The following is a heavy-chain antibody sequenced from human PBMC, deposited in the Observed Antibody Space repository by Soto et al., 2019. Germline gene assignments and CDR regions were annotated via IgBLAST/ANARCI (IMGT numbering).Heavy chain of an antibody. CDR2: ISSSSSYI. D-gene: IGHD6-6*01. CDR1: GFTFSSYS. Sequence: GGSLRLSCAASGFTFSSYSMNWVRQAPGKGLEWVSSISSSSSYIYYADSVKGRFTISRDNAKNSLYLQMNSLRAEDTAVYYCARDFPELNEYSSSSTWFDPWGQGTLVTVSS. V-gene: IGHV3-21*01. J-gene: IGHJ5*02. CDR3: ARDFPELNEYSSSSTWFDP.